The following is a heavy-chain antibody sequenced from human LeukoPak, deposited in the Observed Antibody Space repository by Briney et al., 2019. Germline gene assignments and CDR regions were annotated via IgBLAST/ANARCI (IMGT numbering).Heavy chain of an antibody. CDR2: ISSNGGST. J-gene: IGHJ1*01. CDR1: GFTFSSYA. Sequence: GGSLRLSCAASGFTFSSYAMHWVRQAPGKGLEYVSAISSNGGSTYYANSVKGRFTISRDNSKNTLYLQMGSLRAEDMAVHYCARNYYGSGSYGAEYFQHWGQGTLVTVSS. V-gene: IGHV3-64*01. CDR3: ARNYYGSGSYGAEYFQH. D-gene: IGHD3-10*01.